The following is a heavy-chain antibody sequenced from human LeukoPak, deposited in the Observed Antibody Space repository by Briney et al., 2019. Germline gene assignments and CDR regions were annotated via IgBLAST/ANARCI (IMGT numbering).Heavy chain of an antibody. J-gene: IGHJ4*02. Sequence: GGSLRLSCAASGITFSTYSMNWVRQAPGKGLEWVSSISSGSNYMEYADSVKGRFTISRDNAYKSLFLQMNNLTAEDTVVYYCARVGYKFDSGGYYFDYWGQGTLVTVSS. CDR3: ARVGYKFDSGGYYFDY. CDR2: ISSGSNYM. V-gene: IGHV3-21*01. D-gene: IGHD3-22*01. CDR1: GITFSTYS.